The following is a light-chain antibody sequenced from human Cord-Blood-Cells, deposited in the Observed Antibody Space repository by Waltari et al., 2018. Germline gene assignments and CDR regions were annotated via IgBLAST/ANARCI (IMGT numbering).Light chain of an antibody. J-gene: IGKJ4*01. CDR2: GAS. CDR3: QQYGSSPLT. CDR1: QSVSSSY. V-gene: IGKV3-20*01. Sequence: ELVLMQSPGTLSLSPGERATLSCRASQSVSSSYLAWYQQKPGQAPRLLIYGASSRATGIPDRFSGSGSGTVFTLTISRLEPEDFAVYYCQQYGSSPLTFGGGTKVEIK.